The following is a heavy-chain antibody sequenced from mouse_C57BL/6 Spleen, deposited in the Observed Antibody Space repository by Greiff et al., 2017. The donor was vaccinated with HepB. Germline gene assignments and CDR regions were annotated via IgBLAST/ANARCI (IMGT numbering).Heavy chain of an antibody. CDR3: ARRSGTGYFDV. CDR2: ISYSGST. Sequence: VQLKQSGPGLAKPSQTLSLTCSVTGYSITSDYWNWIRKFPGNKLEYMGYISYSGSTYYNPSLKSRISITRDTSKTQYYLQLNSGTTEDTATYYGARRSGTGYFDVWGTGTTVTVSS. CDR1: GYSITSDY. J-gene: IGHJ1*03. V-gene: IGHV3-8*01. D-gene: IGHD4-1*01.